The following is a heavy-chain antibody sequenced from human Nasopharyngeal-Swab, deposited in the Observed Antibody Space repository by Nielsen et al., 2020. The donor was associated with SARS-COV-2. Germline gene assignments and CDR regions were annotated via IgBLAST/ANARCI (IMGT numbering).Heavy chain of an antibody. CDR1: GFTFSSYG. V-gene: IGHV3-33*01. CDR2: IWYDGSNK. Sequence: GESLKISCAASGFTFSSYGMHWVRQAPGKGLEWVAVIWYDGSNKYYADSVKGRFTISRDNSKNTLYLQMSSLRAEDTAVYYCARDRCSSTSCYYYYYMDVWGKGTTVTVSS. D-gene: IGHD2-2*01. CDR3: ARDRCSSTSCYYYYYMDV. J-gene: IGHJ6*03.